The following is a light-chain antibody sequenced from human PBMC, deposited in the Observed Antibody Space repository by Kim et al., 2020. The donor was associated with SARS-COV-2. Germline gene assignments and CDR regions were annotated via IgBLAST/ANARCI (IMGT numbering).Light chain of an antibody. CDR1: QSVSSNF. CDR2: DAS. CDR3: QLYIGLPPTWT. V-gene: IGKV3-20*01. J-gene: IGKJ1*01. Sequence: GERATLSCRASQSVSSNFIAWYQQKPGQAPRLLIHDASSRATGIPDRFSGRGSGTDFTLTISRLEPEDFAVYYCQLYIGLPPTWTFGQGTKVEIK.